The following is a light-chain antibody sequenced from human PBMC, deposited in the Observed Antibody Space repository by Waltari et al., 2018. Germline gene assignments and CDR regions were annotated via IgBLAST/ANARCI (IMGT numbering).Light chain of an antibody. V-gene: IGLV4-69*01. CDR2: VNSDGSH. Sequence: QLVLTQSPSASASLGASVELTCTLSSGHINNVIAWHQQQPEKGPRYLMKVNSDGSHSKGDEIPDRFSGSSSGAERYLIISSVQSEDEADYYCQTGGHGTWVFGGGTKLTVL. CDR1: SGHINNV. J-gene: IGLJ3*02. CDR3: QTGGHGTWV.